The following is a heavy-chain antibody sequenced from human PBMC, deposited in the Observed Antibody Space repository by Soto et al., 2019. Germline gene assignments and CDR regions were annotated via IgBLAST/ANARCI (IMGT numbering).Heavy chain of an antibody. V-gene: IGHV1-69*04. CDR1: GGTFSSYT. CDR3: AREYSYGANLDY. CDR2: IIPILGIA. J-gene: IGHJ4*02. Sequence: SVKVSCKASGGTFSSYTISWVRQAPGQGLEWMGRIIPILGIANYAQKFQGRVTITADKSTSTAYMELSSLRSEDTAVYYCAREYSYGANLDYWGQGTLVTVSS. D-gene: IGHD5-18*01.